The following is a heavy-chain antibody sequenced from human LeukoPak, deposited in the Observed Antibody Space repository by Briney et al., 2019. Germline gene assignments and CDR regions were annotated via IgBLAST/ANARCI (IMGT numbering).Heavy chain of an antibody. V-gene: IGHV3-30-3*01. CDR1: GFTFSSYA. CDR2: ISYDGSNK. CDR3: ARDQGSDGSGSYLHIIYYYYGMDV. D-gene: IGHD3-10*01. Sequence: GGSLRLYCAASGFTFSSYAMHWVRQAPGKGLEWVAVISYDGSNKYYADSVKGRFTISRDNSKNTLYLQMNSLRAEDTAVYYCARDQGSDGSGSYLHIIYYYYGMDVWGQGTTVTVSS. J-gene: IGHJ6*02.